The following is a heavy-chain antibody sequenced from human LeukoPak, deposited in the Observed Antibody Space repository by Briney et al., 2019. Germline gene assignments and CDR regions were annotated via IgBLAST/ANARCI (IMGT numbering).Heavy chain of an antibody. CDR2: IKQDGSEE. Sequence: GLEWVANIKQDGSEEYYVDSVKGRFTISRDNTKNSLYLQMNSLRAEDTAVYYCARRYFDYWGQGILVTVSS. V-gene: IGHV3-7*03. J-gene: IGHJ4*02. CDR3: ARRYFDY.